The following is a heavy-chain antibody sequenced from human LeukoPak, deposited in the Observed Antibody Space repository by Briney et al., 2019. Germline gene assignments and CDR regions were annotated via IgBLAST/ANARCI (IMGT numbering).Heavy chain of an antibody. D-gene: IGHD5-18*01. V-gene: IGHV3-21*01. CDR1: GFTFSSYS. J-gene: IGHJ4*02. Sequence: GGSLRLSCAASGFTFSSYSMNWVRQAPGKGLEWVSSISSSSSYIFYADSVKGRFTISRDNAKNSLYLQMNSLRAEDTAVYYCARGSGYNYGYDYWAREPWSPSPQ. CDR2: ISSSSSYI. CDR3: ARGSGYNYGYDY.